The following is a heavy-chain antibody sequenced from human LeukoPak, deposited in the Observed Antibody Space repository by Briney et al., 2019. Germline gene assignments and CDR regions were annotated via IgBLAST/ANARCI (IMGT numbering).Heavy chain of an antibody. J-gene: IGHJ4*02. D-gene: IGHD3-3*01. CDR1: GFTFSSYG. CDR3: ARENYYDFWSGPGSFDY. CDR2: ISYDGSNK. V-gene: IGHV3-30*03. Sequence: GGSLRLSCAASGFTFSSYGMHWVRQAPGKGLEWVAVISYDGSNKYYADSVKGRFTISRDNSKNTLYLQMNSLRAEDTAVYYCARENYYDFWSGPGSFDYWGQGTLATVSS.